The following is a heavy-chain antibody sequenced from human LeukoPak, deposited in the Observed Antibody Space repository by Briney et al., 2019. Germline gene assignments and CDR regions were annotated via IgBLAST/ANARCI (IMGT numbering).Heavy chain of an antibody. J-gene: IGHJ5*02. V-gene: IGHV3-23*01. D-gene: IGHD3-16*01. CDR2: IRGSGGST. CDR3: AKAPFLRWFDP. CDR1: GFTISSYA. Sequence: GGSLRLSCAASGFTISSYAMSWVRQAPGKGLEWVSAIRGSGGSTYYADSVKGRFTISRDNSKNTLYLQMNSLRAEDTAVYYCAKAPFLRWFDPWGQGTLVTVSS.